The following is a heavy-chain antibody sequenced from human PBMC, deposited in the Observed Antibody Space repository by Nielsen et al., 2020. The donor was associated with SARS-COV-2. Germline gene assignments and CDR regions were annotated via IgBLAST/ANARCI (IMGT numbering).Heavy chain of an antibody. CDR2: SYHSGRT. D-gene: IGHD3-16*01. V-gene: IGHV4-30-2*01. CDR1: GGSISRGGYS. J-gene: IGHJ3*02. CDR3: ARGGRITFGGADDAFDI. Sequence: SETLSLTCAVSGGSISRGGYSWSWIRQPPGKGLEWIGYSYHSGRTYYNPSLKSRVTISVDRSKNQFSLKLSSVTAADTAVYYCARGGRITFGGADDAFDIWGQGTMVTVSS.